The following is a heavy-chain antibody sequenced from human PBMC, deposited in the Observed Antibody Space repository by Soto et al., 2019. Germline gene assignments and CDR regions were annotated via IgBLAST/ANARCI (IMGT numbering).Heavy chain of an antibody. CDR2: ISWNSGSI. CDR3: AKDLYSGYDVGYYYGMDV. J-gene: IGHJ6*02. D-gene: IGHD5-12*01. CDR1: GFTFDDYA. V-gene: IGHV3-9*01. Sequence: EVQLVESGGGLVQPGRSLRLSCAASGFTFDDYAMHWVRQAPGKGLEWVSGISWNSGSIGYADSVKGRFTISRDNAKNSLYLQMNSLRAEDTALYYCAKDLYSGYDVGYYYGMDVWGQGTTVTVSS.